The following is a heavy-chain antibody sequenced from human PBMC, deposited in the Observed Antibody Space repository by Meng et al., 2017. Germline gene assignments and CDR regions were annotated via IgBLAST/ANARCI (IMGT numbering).Heavy chain of an antibody. Sequence: QVQLLESGGGVVQPGRSLRLSCAASGFTFSSYAMHWVRQAPGKGLEWVAVISYDGSNKYYADSVKGRFTISRDNSKNTLYLQMNSLRAEDTAVYYCARDRSMGGASDDYWGQGTLVTVSS. J-gene: IGHJ4*02. CDR1: GFTFSSYA. CDR3: ARDRSMGGASDDY. D-gene: IGHD3-16*01. V-gene: IGHV3-30*11. CDR2: ISYDGSNK.